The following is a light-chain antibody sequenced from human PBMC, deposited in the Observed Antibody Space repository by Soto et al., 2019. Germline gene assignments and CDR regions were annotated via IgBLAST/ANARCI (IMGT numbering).Light chain of an antibody. CDR1: SSNIGAGYD. Sequence: QSVLTRPPSVSAAPGQRVTLSCTGSSSNIGAGYDVHWYQQLPGTAPKLLIYGNSNRPSGVPDRFSGSKSGTSASLAITGLQAEDEADYYCQSYDSSLFWVFGGGTKLTVL. CDR3: QSYDSSLFWV. V-gene: IGLV1-40*01. J-gene: IGLJ3*02. CDR2: GNS.